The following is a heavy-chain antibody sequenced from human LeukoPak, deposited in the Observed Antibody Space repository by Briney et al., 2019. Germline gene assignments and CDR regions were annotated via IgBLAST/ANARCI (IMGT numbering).Heavy chain of an antibody. CDR1: GYTFTSYD. V-gene: IGHV1-8*01. CDR3: ARGSGYCSSTSCYDLDP. D-gene: IGHD2-2*01. CDR2: MNPNSGNT. J-gene: IGHJ5*02. Sequence: GSVKVSCKASGYTFTSYDINWVRQATGQGLEWMGWMNPNSGNTGYAQKFQGGVTMTRNTSISTAYMELSSLRSEDTAVYYCARGSGYCSSTSCYDLDPWGQGTLVTVSS.